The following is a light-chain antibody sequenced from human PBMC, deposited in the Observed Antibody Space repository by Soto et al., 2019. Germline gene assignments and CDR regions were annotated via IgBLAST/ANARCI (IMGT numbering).Light chain of an antibody. CDR3: QQRSNWQGAT. CDR1: QSVSSY. Sequence: ESVLTQSPATLSSFPGDRVTLSCRASQSVSSYLAWYQQKPGQAPRLLIYDASNRATGIPARFSGSGSGTDFTLTISSLEPEDFAVYYCQQRSNWQGATFGGGTKVDVK. V-gene: IGKV3-11*01. J-gene: IGKJ4*01. CDR2: DAS.